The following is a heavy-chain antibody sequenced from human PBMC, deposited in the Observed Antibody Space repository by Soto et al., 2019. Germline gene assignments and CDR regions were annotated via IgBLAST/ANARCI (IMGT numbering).Heavy chain of an antibody. CDR2: IIPIFGTA. Sequence: SVKVSCKTSGGTFSSYAISWVRQAPGQGLEWMGGIIPIFGTANYAQKFQGRVTITADESTSTAYMELSSLRSEDTAVYYCARDQATYSSGWYSYYYGMDVWGQGTTVTVSS. D-gene: IGHD6-19*01. CDR1: GGTFSSYA. V-gene: IGHV1-69*13. J-gene: IGHJ6*02. CDR3: ARDQATYSSGWYSYYYGMDV.